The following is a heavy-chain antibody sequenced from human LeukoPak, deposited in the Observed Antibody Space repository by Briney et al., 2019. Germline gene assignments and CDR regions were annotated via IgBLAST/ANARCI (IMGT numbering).Heavy chain of an antibody. V-gene: IGHV1-69*13. J-gene: IGHJ4*02. Sequence: ASVTVSCKTSGSTFSTYSISWVRQAPGQGLEWMGGITPIFGTANYAQKFQGRVTITADESTSTAYMELSSLRSEDTAVYYCAGGLGPERKNDYWGQGTLVTVSS. CDR2: ITPIFGTA. CDR1: GSTFSTYS. CDR3: AGGLGPERKNDY. D-gene: IGHD1-1*01.